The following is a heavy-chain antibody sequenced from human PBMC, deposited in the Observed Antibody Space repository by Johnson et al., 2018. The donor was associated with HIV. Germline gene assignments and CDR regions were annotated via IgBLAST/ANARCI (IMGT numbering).Heavy chain of an antibody. CDR1: GFTFDDYT. V-gene: IGHV3-43*01. CDR2: ISWDGGST. J-gene: IGHJ3*02. D-gene: IGHD3-22*01. Sequence: VQLVESGGVVVQPGGSLRLSCAASGFTFDDYTMHWVRQAPGKGLEWVSLISWDGGSTYYADSVKGRFTISRDNSKNTLYLEMSSLRAEDTAVYYCARQSPYYFDRSGYPAAFDIWGQGTMVTVSS. CDR3: ARQSPYYFDRSGYPAAFDI.